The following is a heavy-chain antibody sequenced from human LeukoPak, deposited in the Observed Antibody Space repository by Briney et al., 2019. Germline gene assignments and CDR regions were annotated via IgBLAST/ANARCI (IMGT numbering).Heavy chain of an antibody. V-gene: IGHV7-4-1*02. J-gene: IGHJ5*02. CDR1: GYTFTSHG. CDR2: MNTNNGKP. CDR3: VRDHIGSCGGSSCFRFDP. D-gene: IGHD2-15*01. Sequence: ASVKVSCKASGYTFTSHGINWVRQAPGQGLEWMGWMNTNNGKPAYAQGFTGRFVFSLDTSVTTAYLQISSLKAEDTAVYYCVRDHIGSCGGSSCFRFDPWGQGTLVTVSS.